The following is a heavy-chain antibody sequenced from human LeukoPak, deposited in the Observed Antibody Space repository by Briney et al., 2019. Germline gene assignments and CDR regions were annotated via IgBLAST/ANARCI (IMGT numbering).Heavy chain of an antibody. J-gene: IGHJ4*02. CDR3: ARVSGSGDVITGYSSSWYYFDY. Sequence: ASVKVSCKASGYTFTGYYMHWVRQAPGQGLEWMGWINPNSGGTNYAQKFQGRVTMTRDTSISTAYMELSRLRSDDTAVYYCARVSGSGDVITGYSSSWYYFDYWGQGTLVTVSS. CDR1: GYTFTGYY. CDR2: INPNSGGT. D-gene: IGHD6-13*01. V-gene: IGHV1-2*02.